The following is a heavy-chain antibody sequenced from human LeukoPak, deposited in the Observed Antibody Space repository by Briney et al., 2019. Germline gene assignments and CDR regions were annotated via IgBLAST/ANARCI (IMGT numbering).Heavy chain of an antibody. Sequence: GGSLRPSCAASGFTVSSNYMSWVRQAPGKGLEWVSVIYSGGSTYYADSVKGRFTISRDNSKNTLYLQMNSLRAEDTAVYYCARDRDYDSSGSFDYWGQGTLVTVSS. CDR1: GFTVSSNY. D-gene: IGHD3-22*01. J-gene: IGHJ4*02. CDR2: IYSGGST. V-gene: IGHV3-53*01. CDR3: ARDRDYDSSGSFDY.